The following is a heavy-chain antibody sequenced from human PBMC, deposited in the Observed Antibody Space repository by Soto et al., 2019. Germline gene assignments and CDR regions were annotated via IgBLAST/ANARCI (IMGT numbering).Heavy chain of an antibody. CDR3: ARDGFSITIFGVVFHYYYYMDV. Sequence: GGSLILSCAASGFTFSSYSMNWVRQAPGKGLEWVSYISSSSSTIYYADSVKGRFTISRDNAKNSLYLQMNSLRAEDTAVYYCARDGFSITIFGVVFHYYYYMDVWGKGTTVTGSS. V-gene: IGHV3-48*01. CDR2: ISSSSSTI. J-gene: IGHJ6*03. CDR1: GFTFSSYS. D-gene: IGHD3-3*01.